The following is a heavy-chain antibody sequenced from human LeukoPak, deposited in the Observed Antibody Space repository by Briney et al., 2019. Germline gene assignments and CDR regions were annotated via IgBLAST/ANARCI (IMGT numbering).Heavy chain of an antibody. CDR3: ARLGQWRLYYYYYYMDV. CDR1: GGSFSGYY. CDR2: INHSGST. V-gene: IGHV4-34*01. J-gene: IGHJ6*03. Sequence: SETLSLTCAVYGGSFSGYYWSWIRQPPGKGLEWIGEINHSGSTNYNPSLKSRVTISVDTSKNQFSLKLSSVTAADTAVYYCARLGQWRLYYYYYYMDVWGKGTTVTVSS. D-gene: IGHD6-19*01.